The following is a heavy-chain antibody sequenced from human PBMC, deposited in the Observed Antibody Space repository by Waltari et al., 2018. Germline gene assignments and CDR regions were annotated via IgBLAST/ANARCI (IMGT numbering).Heavy chain of an antibody. V-gene: IGHV3-30*18. D-gene: IGHD6-13*01. CDR3: AKDGSSSWYYFDY. J-gene: IGHJ4*02. CDR1: GFTFSSYG. CDR2: ISYDGSNE. Sequence: QVQLVESGGGVVQPGRSLRLSCEASGFTFSSYGMSWVRPAPGKGVEWVVDISYDGSNEYYADSVKGRFTISRDNSKNTLYLQMNSLRAEDTAVYYCAKDGSSSWYYFDYWGQGTLVTVSS.